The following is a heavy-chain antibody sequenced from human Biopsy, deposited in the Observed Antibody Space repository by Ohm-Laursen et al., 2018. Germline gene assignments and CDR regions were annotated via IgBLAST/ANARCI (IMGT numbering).Heavy chain of an antibody. CDR3: AKDVFGGFSGSTDYYAYYFDS. CDR2: VTTTSSYI. Sequence: GSLRLSCAASGFDFSDYSMSWVRQAPGKGLEWVSSVTTTSSYIYYADSVKGRFTISRDTSKNTLYLQMNSLRAEDTAVYYCAKDVFGGFSGSTDYYAYYFDSWGQGTLVTVSS. CDR1: GFDFSDYS. V-gene: IGHV3-21*04. D-gene: IGHD3-10*02. J-gene: IGHJ4*02.